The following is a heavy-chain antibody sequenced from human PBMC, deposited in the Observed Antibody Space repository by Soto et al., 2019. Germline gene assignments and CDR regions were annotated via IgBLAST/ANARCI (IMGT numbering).Heavy chain of an antibody. V-gene: IGHV1-3*01. CDR1: EYTFTSYV. J-gene: IGHJ4*02. CDR3: ARELQGLYYFDY. D-gene: IGHD4-4*01. Sequence: QVQVVQSGAEVKKPGASVKVSCKASEYTFTSYVIHWVRQDPGQSLEWMGWINAGNGNTKYSQKFQGRVTITRDTSASTAYMELSSLRSEDMAVYYCARELQGLYYFDYWGQGTLVTVSS. CDR2: INAGNGNT.